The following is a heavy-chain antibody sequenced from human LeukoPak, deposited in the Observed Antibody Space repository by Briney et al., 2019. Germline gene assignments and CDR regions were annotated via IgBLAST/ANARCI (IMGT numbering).Heavy chain of an antibody. V-gene: IGHV1-2*02. CDR1: GYTFTGYY. CDR3: ARDNTRSPEMATIG. CDR2: INPNSGGT. Sequence: GASVKVSCKASGYTFTGYYMHWVRQAPGQGLEWMGWINPNSGGTNYAQKFQGRVTMTRDTSISTAYMELSGLRSDDTAVYYCARDNTRSPEMATIGWGQGTLVTVSS. D-gene: IGHD5-24*01. J-gene: IGHJ4*02.